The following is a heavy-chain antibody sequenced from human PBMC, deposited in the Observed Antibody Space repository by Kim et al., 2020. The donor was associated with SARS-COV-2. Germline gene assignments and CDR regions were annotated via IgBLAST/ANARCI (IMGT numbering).Heavy chain of an antibody. J-gene: IGHJ4*02. Sequence: SETLSLTCAVYGDPVNGYYWSWIRQPPGKGLEWIGEINYDRSTNYKPSPKSRVTMSLDPSKSQFSLRLTSLTAADTAVYYCARGRYFDWLFHQSPHYFDYWGQGNLVTVSS. V-gene: IGHV4-34*01. D-gene: IGHD3-9*01. CDR2: INYDRST. CDR1: GDPVNGYY. CDR3: ARGRYFDWLFHQSPHYFDY.